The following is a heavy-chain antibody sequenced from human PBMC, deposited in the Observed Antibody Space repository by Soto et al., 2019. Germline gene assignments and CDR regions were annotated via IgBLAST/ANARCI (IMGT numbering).Heavy chain of an antibody. CDR1: GFTFSSYA. V-gene: IGHV3-30-3*01. CDR3: ARVAADFTIFGVVIIRDYYYGMDV. Sequence: GGSLRLSCAASGFTFSSYAMHWVRQAPGKGLEWVAVISYDGSNKYYADSVKGRFTISRDNSKNTLYLQMNSLRAEDTAVYYCARVAADFTIFGVVIIRDYYYGMDVWGQGTTVTVSS. J-gene: IGHJ6*02. CDR2: ISYDGSNK. D-gene: IGHD3-3*01.